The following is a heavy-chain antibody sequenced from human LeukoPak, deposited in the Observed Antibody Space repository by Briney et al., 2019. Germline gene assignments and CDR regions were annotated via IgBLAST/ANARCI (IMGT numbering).Heavy chain of an antibody. Sequence: SETLSLTCTVSGGSISSSSYYWGWIRQPPGKGLEWIGSIDYSGSTYYNPSLKSRVTISVDTSKNQFSLKLSSVTAADTAVYYCARGSSWHYFDYWGQGTLVTVSP. CDR2: IDYSGST. CDR3: ARGSSWHYFDY. J-gene: IGHJ4*02. V-gene: IGHV4-39*07. CDR1: GGSISSSSYY. D-gene: IGHD6-13*01.